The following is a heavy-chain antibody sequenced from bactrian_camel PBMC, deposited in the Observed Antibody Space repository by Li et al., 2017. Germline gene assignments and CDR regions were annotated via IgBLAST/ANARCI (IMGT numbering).Heavy chain of an antibody. CDR2: IDSGGGS. D-gene: IGHD2*01. V-gene: IGHV3S25*01. CDR1: GFTFSTTS. J-gene: IGHJ6*01. Sequence: QLVESGGGLVQPGGSLRLSCAASGFTFSTTSMFWVRQAPGKGLEYVTAIDSGGGSYYPDSVKGRFSISRDNAKNTVYLQMNTLKPEDTAVYYCVRDYYANYLGFAYWGQGTQVTVS. CDR3: VRDYYANYLGFAY.